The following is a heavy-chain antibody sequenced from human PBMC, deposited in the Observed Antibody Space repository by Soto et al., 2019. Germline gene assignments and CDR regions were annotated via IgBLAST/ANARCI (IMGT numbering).Heavy chain of an antibody. CDR3: ARDRVGGKALTYGMDV. CDR2: ISYDGSNK. D-gene: IGHD3-3*01. V-gene: IGHV3-30-3*01. CDR1: GFTFSSYA. Sequence: GGSLRLSCAASGFTFSSYAMHWVRQAPGKGLEWVAVISYDGSNKYYADSVKGRFTISRDNSKNTLYLQMNSLRAEDTAVYYCARDRVGGKALTYGMDVWGQGTTVTVSS. J-gene: IGHJ6*02.